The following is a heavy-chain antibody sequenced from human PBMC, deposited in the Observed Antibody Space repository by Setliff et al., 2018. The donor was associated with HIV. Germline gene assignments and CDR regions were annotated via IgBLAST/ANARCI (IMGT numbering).Heavy chain of an antibody. CDR3: ARVYVDLTKYYNFWSGHPDY. CDR1: GGTFSSYA. CDR2: IIPIFGTA. J-gene: IGHJ4*02. Sequence: SVKVSCKASGGTFSSYAISWVRQAPGQGLEWMGGIIPIFGTANYAQKFQGRVTITADESTSTAYMELSSLRSEDTAVYYCARVYVDLTKYYNFWSGHPDYWGQGTLVTVSS. D-gene: IGHD3-3*01. V-gene: IGHV1-69*13.